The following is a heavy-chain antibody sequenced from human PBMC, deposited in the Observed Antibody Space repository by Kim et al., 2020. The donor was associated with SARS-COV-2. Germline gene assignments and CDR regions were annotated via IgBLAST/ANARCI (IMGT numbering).Heavy chain of an antibody. J-gene: IGHJ6*02. CDR3: ARVRSRQGQQLVLGYYYGMDV. V-gene: IGHV1-8*01. CDR1: GYTFTSYD. CDR2: MNPNSGNT. Sequence: ASVKVSCKASGYTFTSYDINWVRQATGQGLEWMGWMNPNSGNTGYAQKFQGRVTMTRNTSISTAYMELSSLRSEETAVYYCARVRSRQGQQLVLGYYYGMDVWGQGTTVTVSS. D-gene: IGHD6-13*01.